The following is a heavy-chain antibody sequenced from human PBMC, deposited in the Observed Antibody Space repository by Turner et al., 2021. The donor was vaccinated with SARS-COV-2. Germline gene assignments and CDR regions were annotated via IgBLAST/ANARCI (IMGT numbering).Heavy chain of an antibody. CDR3: ARAPQLTVWFDP. J-gene: IGHJ5*02. Sequence: QVQLVQSGAEVKKPGASVKVSCKVSGYTLTELSMHGVRQAPGKGLEWMGGFDPEDGETSYAQKFQGRVTMTRNTSISTAYMELSSLRSEDTAVYYCARAPQLTVWFDPWGQGTLVTVSS. CDR1: GYTLTELS. V-gene: IGHV1-24*01. D-gene: IGHD3-9*01. CDR2: FDPEDGET.